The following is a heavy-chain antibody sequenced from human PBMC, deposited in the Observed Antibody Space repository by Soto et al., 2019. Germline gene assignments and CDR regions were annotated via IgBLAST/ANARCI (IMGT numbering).Heavy chain of an antibody. Sequence: ASVKVSCKASGYTFTSYYMHWVRQAPGHGLEWMGIINPSGGSTSYAQKFQGRVTMTRDTSTSTVYMELSSLRSEDTAVYYCARSLSAGYSGYDNPYWYFDVWGRGTLVTVSS. CDR1: GYTFTSYY. J-gene: IGHJ2*01. V-gene: IGHV1-46*01. CDR2: INPSGGST. CDR3: ARSLSAGYSGYDNPYWYFDV. D-gene: IGHD5-12*01.